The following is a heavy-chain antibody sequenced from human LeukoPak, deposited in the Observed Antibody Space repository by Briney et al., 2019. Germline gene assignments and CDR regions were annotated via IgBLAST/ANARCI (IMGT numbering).Heavy chain of an antibody. D-gene: IGHD3-22*01. CDR1: GYSFTSYW. J-gene: IGHJ4*02. V-gene: IGHV5-51*01. Sequence: GESLKISCKGSGYSFTSYWISWVLQMPGKGLEWMGIFYPSDSDTRYSPSFEGRLTISADKSISTAYLQWSSLKASDTAMYYCARLYDSSGYYYRYYFDYWGQGTLVTVSS. CDR3: ARLYDSSGYYYRYYFDY. CDR2: FYPSDSDT.